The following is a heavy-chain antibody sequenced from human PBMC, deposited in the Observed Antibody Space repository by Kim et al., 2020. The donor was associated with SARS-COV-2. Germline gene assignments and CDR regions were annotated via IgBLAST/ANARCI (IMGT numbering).Heavy chain of an antibody. D-gene: IGHD2-2*01. CDR2: IYSSGST. J-gene: IGHJ6*03. CDR3: AREVPAAPPHYYYCMDV. V-gene: IGHV4-4*07. CDR1: GGSISSYY. Sequence: SETLSLTCTVSGGSISSYYWSWIRQPAGMGLEWIGRIYSSGSTNYNPSLKSRVTMSVDTSNNQLSLKLSSVTAADTAGYYWAREVPAAPPHYYYCMDVWG.